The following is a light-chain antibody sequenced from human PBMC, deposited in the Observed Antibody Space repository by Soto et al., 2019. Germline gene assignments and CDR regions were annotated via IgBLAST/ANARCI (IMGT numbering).Light chain of an antibody. CDR3: QQNDNLPPT. V-gene: IGKV1-33*01. Sequence: DIQMTQSPSSLSASVGDRVTITCQASQDISNYLNWYQQKPGKAPKLLIYDASNLETGVPSRFSXSGSGTDFTFTISSLQPEDIATYYCQQNDNLPPTFGQGTKLEIK. CDR2: DAS. J-gene: IGKJ2*01. CDR1: QDISNY.